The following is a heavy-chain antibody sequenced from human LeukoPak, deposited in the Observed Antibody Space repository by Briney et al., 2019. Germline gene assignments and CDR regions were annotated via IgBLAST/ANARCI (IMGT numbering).Heavy chain of an antibody. J-gene: IGHJ4*02. V-gene: IGHV3-23*01. CDR3: AKDPRMATRGTDFDY. CDR1: GFTFSSYA. CDR2: ISGSGGST. Sequence: GGSLRLSCAASGFTFSSYAMSWVRQAPGKGLEWVSAISGSGGSTYYADSVKGRFTISRDNSKNTLYLQMNSLRAEDTAVYYCAKDPRMATRGTDFDYWGQGTLVTVSS. D-gene: IGHD5-24*01.